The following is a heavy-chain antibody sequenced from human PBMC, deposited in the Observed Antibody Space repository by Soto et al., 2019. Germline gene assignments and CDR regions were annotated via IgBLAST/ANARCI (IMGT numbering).Heavy chain of an antibody. Sequence: VQLLESGGGLVQPGGSLRLSCAASGFTFSSYGMHWVRQAPGKGLEWVAVISYDGSNKYYADSVKGRFTISRDNSKNTLYLQMNSLRAEDTAVYYCAKVNSNMITFGGVIVWGQGTLVTVSS. CDR1: GFTFSSYG. CDR3: AKVNSNMITFGGVIV. J-gene: IGHJ4*02. V-gene: IGHV3-30*18. CDR2: ISYDGSNK. D-gene: IGHD3-16*02.